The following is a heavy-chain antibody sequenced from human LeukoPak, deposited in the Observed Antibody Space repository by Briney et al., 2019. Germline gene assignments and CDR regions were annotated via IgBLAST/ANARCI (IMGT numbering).Heavy chain of an antibody. CDR3: SRSGSYSNAVAFDI. V-gene: IGHV1-69*05. CDR1: GYTFTSYD. J-gene: IGHJ3*02. CDR2: IIPIFGTA. D-gene: IGHD1-26*01. Sequence: GASVKVSCKASGYTFTSYDINWVRQAPGQGLEWMGRIIPIFGTANYAQKFQGRVTITTDESTSTAYMELSSLRSEDTAVYYCSRSGSYSNAVAFDIWGQGTMVTVSS.